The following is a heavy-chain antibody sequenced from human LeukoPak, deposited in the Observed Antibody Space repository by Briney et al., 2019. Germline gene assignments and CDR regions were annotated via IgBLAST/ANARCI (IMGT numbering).Heavy chain of an antibody. J-gene: IGHJ5*02. V-gene: IGHV4-34*01. CDR1: GVSFSGYY. CDR2: INHSGST. D-gene: IGHD3-22*01. CDR3: ARDHLDSSGYNWFDP. Sequence: SETLSLTCAVYGVSFSGYYWSWIRQPPGKGLEWIGEINHSGSTNYNPSLKSRVTMSVDTSKNQFSLKLSSVTAADTAVYYCARDHLDSSGYNWFDPWGQGTLVTVSS.